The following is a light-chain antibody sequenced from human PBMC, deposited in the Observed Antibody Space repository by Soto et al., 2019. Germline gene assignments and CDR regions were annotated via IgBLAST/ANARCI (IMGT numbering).Light chain of an antibody. CDR2: GAS. V-gene: IGKV3-15*01. Sequence: DIMMTQSPATLSVAPGERATLPCRASQSVNSDLAWYQQKPGQAPRVLIYGASTRATGIPARFSGSGSGTEFTLTIISRQSEDFAVYYCQQYNDWPITFGKGTRLEIK. CDR3: QQYNDWPIT. J-gene: IGKJ5*01. CDR1: QSVNSD.